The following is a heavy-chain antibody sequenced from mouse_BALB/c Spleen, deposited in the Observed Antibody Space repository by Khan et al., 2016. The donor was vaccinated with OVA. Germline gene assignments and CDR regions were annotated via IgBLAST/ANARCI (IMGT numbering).Heavy chain of an antibody. Sequence: QVQLQQSGAELANPGASVKMSCKSSGYTFSVYWIYWLKQRPGQGLEWIGYINPSSGYSDYNQRFKDKATLTADKSSTTAYMQLSSLTSEDSGGYFCSRRSFYGDLWYFDVWGAGTTVTVS. J-gene: IGHJ1*01. D-gene: IGHD2-13*01. CDR1: GYTFSVYW. V-gene: IGHV1-7*01. CDR2: INPSSGYS. CDR3: SRRSFYGDLWYFDV.